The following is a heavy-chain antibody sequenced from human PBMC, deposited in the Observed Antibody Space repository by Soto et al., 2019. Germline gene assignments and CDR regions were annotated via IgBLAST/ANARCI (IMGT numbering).Heavy chain of an antibody. CDR3: ATGGGAAPGT. CDR2: IDHSGSI. D-gene: IGHD6-13*01. V-gene: IGHV4-34*01. Sequence: SETLSLTCAVYGGSFSGYYWSWIRQTPGKGLEWIGEIDHSGSIKYNPSLESRVSISLDTSRNQFSLKLSSVTAADSAVFYCATGGGAAPGTWGQGTLVTVFS. J-gene: IGHJ4*02. CDR1: GGSFSGYY.